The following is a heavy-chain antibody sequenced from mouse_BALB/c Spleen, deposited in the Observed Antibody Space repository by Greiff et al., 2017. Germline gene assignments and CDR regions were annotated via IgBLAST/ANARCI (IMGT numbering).Heavy chain of an antibody. Sequence: EVKLVESGGGLVQPGGSRKLSCAASGFTFSSFGMHWVRQAPEKGLEWVAYISSGSSTIYYADTVKGRFTISRDNPKNTLFLQMTSLRSEDTAMYYCARGEGYDGVAYWGQGTLVTVSA. D-gene: IGHD2-2*01. CDR2: ISSGSSTI. V-gene: IGHV5-17*02. CDR1: GFTFSSFG. J-gene: IGHJ3*01. CDR3: ARGEGYDGVAY.